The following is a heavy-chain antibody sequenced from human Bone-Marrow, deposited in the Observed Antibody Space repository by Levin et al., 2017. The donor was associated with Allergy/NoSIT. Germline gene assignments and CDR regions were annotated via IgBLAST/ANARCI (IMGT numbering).Heavy chain of an antibody. CDR1: GYTFTSYA. CDR2: INAGNGNT. V-gene: IGHV1-3*01. CDR3: ARVGIGGSCYYFDY. Sequence: GESLKISCKASGYTFTSYAMHWVRQAPGQRLEWMGWINAGNGNTKYSQKFQGRVTITRDTSASTAYMELSSLRSEDTAVYYCARVGIGGSCYYFDYWGQGTLVTVSS. J-gene: IGHJ4*02. D-gene: IGHD2-15*01.